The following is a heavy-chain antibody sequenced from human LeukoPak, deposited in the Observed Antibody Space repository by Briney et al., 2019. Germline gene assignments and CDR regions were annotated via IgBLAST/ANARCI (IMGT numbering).Heavy chain of an antibody. J-gene: IGHJ4*02. Sequence: SVKVSCKASGGTFSSYTISWVRQAPGQGLAWMGRIIPILGIANYAQKFQGRVTITADKSTSTAYMELSSLRSEDTAVYYCARESSSSGGFDYWGQGTLVTVSS. CDR1: GGTFSSYT. D-gene: IGHD6-6*01. V-gene: IGHV1-69*04. CDR2: IIPILGIA. CDR3: ARESSSSGGFDY.